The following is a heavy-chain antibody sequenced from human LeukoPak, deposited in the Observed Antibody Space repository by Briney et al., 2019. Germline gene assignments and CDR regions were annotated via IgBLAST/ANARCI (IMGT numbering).Heavy chain of an antibody. D-gene: IGHD6-6*01. J-gene: IGHJ4*02. Sequence: PGRSLRLSCTASGFTFSNYAMSWVRQAPGKGLEWLSAITGGGDDTYSADSVKGRFTISRDNSRNTLYLQMNSLRVEDTALYYCAKGISSSRPYYFDYWGQGALVTVSS. V-gene: IGHV3-23*01. CDR2: ITGGGDDT. CDR3: AKGISSSRPYYFDY. CDR1: GFTFSNYA.